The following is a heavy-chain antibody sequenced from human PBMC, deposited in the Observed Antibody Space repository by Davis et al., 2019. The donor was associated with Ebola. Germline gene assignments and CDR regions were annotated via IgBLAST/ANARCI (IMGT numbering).Heavy chain of an antibody. CDR1: GYSISRGFS. V-gene: IGHV4-38-2*02. Sequence: MPSETLSLTCTVSGYSISRGFSWGWIRQPPGKGLEWIGSIYHSGSTNYSPSLKRRVTISVDTSKNQFSLKLSSVTAADTAVYYCARHTTGYGDSWFDPWGQGTLVTVSS. D-gene: IGHD4-17*01. CDR2: IYHSGST. J-gene: IGHJ5*02. CDR3: ARHTTGYGDSWFDP.